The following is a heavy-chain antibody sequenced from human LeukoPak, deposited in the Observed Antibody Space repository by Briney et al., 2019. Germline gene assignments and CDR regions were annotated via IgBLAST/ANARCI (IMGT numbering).Heavy chain of an antibody. CDR1: GFTFSSYS. CDR3: ARGLSGATRDNDYY. V-gene: IGHV3-21*04. Sequence: PGGSLRLSCAASGFTFSSYSMNWVRQAPGKGLEWVSSISSSSSYIYYADSVKGRFTISRDNAKNSLYLQMSSLKTEDTALYYCARGLSGATRDNDYYWGQGTLVTVSS. D-gene: IGHD1-26*01. J-gene: IGHJ4*02. CDR2: ISSSSSYI.